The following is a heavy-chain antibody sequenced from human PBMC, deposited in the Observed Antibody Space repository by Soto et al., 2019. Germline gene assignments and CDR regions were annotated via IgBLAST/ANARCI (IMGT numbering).Heavy chain of an antibody. CDR3: ARAREATYDSSAYWPGNDY. CDR1: GYTFTNYD. D-gene: IGHD3-22*01. Sequence: QVQRVQSGAEVKEPGASVKVSCKASGYTFTNYDINWVRQAPGQGLEWMGWISAYNGNTNYAQNLQGRVTMTTDISTSTAYMELRSLTSHDTAVYYCARAREATYDSSAYWPGNDYWGQGTLVTVSS. J-gene: IGHJ4*02. V-gene: IGHV1-18*04. CDR2: ISAYNGNT.